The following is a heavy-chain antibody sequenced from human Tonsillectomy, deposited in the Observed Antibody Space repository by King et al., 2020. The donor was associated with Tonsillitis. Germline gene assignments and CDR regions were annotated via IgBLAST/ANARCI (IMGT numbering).Heavy chain of an antibody. J-gene: IGHJ4*02. CDR1: GGSFSSSSYY. CDR3: ARREGPFDY. V-gene: IGHV4-39*01. D-gene: IGHD1-26*01. Sequence: QLQESGPGLVKPSETLSLTCTVSGGSFSSSSYYWGWIRQPPGKGLEWIGSIYYTGNTYYNPSLKSRGTISVDTSKNQFSLRVSSVTAADTAVYYCARREGPFDYWGQGTLVTVSS. CDR2: IYYTGNT.